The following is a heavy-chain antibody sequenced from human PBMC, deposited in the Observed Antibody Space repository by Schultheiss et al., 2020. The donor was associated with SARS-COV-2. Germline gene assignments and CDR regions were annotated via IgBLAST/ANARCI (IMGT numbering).Heavy chain of an antibody. CDR3: ARGFSRRHYMTTVTPAWGYYFDY. CDR1: GYTFTGYY. J-gene: IGHJ4*02. V-gene: IGHV1-69*13. CDR2: IIPIFGTA. Sequence: SVKVSCKASGYTFTGYYMHWVRQAPGQGLEWMGGIIPIFGTANYAQKFQGRVTITADESTSTAYMELSSLRSEDTAVYYCARGFSRRHYMTTVTPAWGYYFDYWGQGTLVTVSS. D-gene: IGHD4-17*01.